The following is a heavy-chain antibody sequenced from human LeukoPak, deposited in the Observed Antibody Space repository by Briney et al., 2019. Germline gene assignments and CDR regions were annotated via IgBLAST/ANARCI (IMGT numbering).Heavy chain of an antibody. V-gene: IGHV5-10-1*01. D-gene: IGHD6-19*01. CDR3: ARHLSYSSGWSDY. J-gene: IGHJ4*02. CDR1: GHSFTSYW. Sequence: GESLKISCKGSGHSFTSYWISWVRQMPGKGLEWMGRIDPSDSYTNYSPSFQGHVTVSADKSISTAYLQWSSLKASDTAMYYCARHLSYSSGWSDYWGQGTLVTVSS. CDR2: IDPSDSYT.